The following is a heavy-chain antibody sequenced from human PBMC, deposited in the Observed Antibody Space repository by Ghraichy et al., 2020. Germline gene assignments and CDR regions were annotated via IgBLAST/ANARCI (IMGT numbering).Heavy chain of an antibody. CDR2: ISGSGGGT. D-gene: IGHD1-26*01. CDR3: AKHLVSSGSSATYYFDY. V-gene: IGHV3-23*01. Sequence: GGSLRLSCAATGFTFSANSMSWVHQPPGKGLAWVSVISGSGGGTLYADSLKGRFTISRDNSKNTLYLHMNSLRAEDTAVYYCAKHLVSSGSSATYYFDYWGQGILVTVSS. CDR1: GFTFSANS. J-gene: IGHJ4*02.